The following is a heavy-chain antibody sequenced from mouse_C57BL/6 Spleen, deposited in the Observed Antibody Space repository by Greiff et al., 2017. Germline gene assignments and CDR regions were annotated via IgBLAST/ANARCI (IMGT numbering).Heavy chain of an antibody. D-gene: IGHD3-2*02. V-gene: IGHV1-69*01. CDR3: EREQLRLARYYAMDY. CDR1: GYTFTSYW. Sequence: VQLQQPGAELVMPGASVKLSCKASGYTFTSYWMHWVKQRPGQGLEWIGEIDPSDSYTNYNQKFKGKSTLTVDKSSSTAYMQLSSLTTEDSAVYDCEREQLRLARYYAMDYWGQGTSVTVSS. CDR2: IDPSDSYT. J-gene: IGHJ4*01.